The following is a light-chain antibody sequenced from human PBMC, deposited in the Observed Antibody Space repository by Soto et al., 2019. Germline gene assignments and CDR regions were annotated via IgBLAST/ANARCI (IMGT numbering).Light chain of an antibody. CDR2: IAS. Sequence: EIVLTQSPGTLSLSPGERATLSCRASHSVGSNYLAWYQQKPGQAPRLLMYIASTRATGIPDRFSGSGSGTDFTLTISRLEPEDSAVYYCQQYDYSPWTFGQGTKVEIK. J-gene: IGKJ1*01. CDR1: HSVGSNY. CDR3: QQYDYSPWT. V-gene: IGKV3-20*01.